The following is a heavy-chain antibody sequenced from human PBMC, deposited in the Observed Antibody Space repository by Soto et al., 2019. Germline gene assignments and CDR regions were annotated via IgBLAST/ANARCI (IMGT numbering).Heavy chain of an antibody. J-gene: IGHJ4*02. CDR2: ISSSGRTI. CDR1: GFTFSDFY. Sequence: GGSLRLSCEVFGFTFSDFYMSWIRQAPGKGLEWVSHISSSGRTIYYGDSVKGRFTISRDNAKNSLHLQLNSLRADDTAVYYCAREIAAPGISYFDFRGQGTLVTVSS. CDR3: AREIAAPGISYFDF. D-gene: IGHD6-13*01. V-gene: IGHV3-11*01.